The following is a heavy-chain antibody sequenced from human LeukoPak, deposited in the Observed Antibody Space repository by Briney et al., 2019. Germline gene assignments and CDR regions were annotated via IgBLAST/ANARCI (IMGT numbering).Heavy chain of an antibody. CDR2: IYYSGST. Sequence: SQTLSLTCTVSGGSITSGDYYWSWIRQPPGKGLEWIGYIYYSGSTYYNPSLKSRVTISVDTSKNQFSLKLSSVTAADTAVYYCARTTVVTGFDYWGQGTLVTVSS. CDR3: ARTTVVTGFDY. CDR1: GGSITSGDYY. V-gene: IGHV4-30-4*01. J-gene: IGHJ4*02. D-gene: IGHD4-23*01.